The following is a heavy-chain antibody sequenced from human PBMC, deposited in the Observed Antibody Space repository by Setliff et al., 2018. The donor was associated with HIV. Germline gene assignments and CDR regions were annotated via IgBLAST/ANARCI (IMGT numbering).Heavy chain of an antibody. CDR3: ARDVSQQDLVWWLDP. J-gene: IGHJ5*02. V-gene: IGHV1-46*01. CDR1: GYTFTNHY. D-gene: IGHD6-13*01. CDR2: INPSGTFT. Sequence: ASVKVSCKASGYTFTNHYMHWVRQAPGQGLEWMGIINPSGTFTSFARKFQGRVTMTRDTSTRTDYMELSSLRSEDTAVYYCARDVSQQDLVWWLDPWGQGTLVTVSS.